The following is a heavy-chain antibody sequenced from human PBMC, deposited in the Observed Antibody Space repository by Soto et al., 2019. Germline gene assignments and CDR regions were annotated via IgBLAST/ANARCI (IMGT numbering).Heavy chain of an antibody. V-gene: IGHV4-31*03. J-gene: IGHJ4*02. CDR2: ITGIP. CDR3: ATLIAGGGGRGY. CDR1: GDSVSSAYYH. D-gene: IGHD1-26*01. Sequence: TLSLTCTVSGDSVSSAYYHWSWIRQHPGKGQEWIGYITGIPYYNPALKSRVTISLDMSRNQFSLELSSVTAADTAVYYCATLIAGGGGRGYWGQGTLVTVSS.